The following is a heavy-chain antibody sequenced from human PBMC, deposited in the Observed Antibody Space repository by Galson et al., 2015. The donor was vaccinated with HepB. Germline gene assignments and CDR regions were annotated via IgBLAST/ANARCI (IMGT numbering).Heavy chain of an antibody. CDR3: AKDDIIGGVAATPI. V-gene: IGHV3-23*01. J-gene: IGHJ3*02. CDR2: ISSSGRTT. D-gene: IGHD2-15*01. CDR1: GFTFRNYI. Sequence: SLRLSCAASGFTFRNYIMTWVRQAPGKGLEWVSTISSSGRTTYYADSVKGRFTISRDNSKDMLNLQMSSLRADDTAVYYCAKDDIIGGVAATPIWGQGTMVTVSS.